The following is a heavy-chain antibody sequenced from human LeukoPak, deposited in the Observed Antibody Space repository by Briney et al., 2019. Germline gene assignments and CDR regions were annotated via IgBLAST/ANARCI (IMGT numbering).Heavy chain of an antibody. V-gene: IGHV3-9*01. CDR2: ISWNSGIR. D-gene: IGHD4-17*01. J-gene: IGHJ4*02. CDR3: ARAVWDYGDNSFDY. CDR1: GFTFDDYA. Sequence: GGSLRLSCAASGFTFDDYAMHWVRQAPGKGLEWVSGISWNSGIRGYADSVKGRFTISRDNAKNTLYLQMNSLRAEDTAVYYCARAVWDYGDNSFDYWGQGTLVTVSS.